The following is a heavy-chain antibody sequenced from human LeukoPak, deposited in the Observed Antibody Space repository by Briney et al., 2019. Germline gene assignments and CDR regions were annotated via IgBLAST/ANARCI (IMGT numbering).Heavy chain of an antibody. CDR1: GGSFSGYY. V-gene: IGHV4-34*01. D-gene: IGHD6-19*01. CDR3: ARIIAVAGTHGLFDI. CDR2: INHSGST. Sequence: PSETLSLTCAVYGGSFSGYYWSWIRQPPGKGREWMGEINHSGSTNYNPSLKSRVTISVDTSKNQFFLKLSSVTAADTAVYYCARIIAVAGTHGLFDIWGQGTMVTVSS. J-gene: IGHJ3*02.